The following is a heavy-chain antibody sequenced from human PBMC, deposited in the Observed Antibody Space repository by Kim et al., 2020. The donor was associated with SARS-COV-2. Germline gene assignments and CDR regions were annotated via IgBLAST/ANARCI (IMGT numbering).Heavy chain of an antibody. D-gene: IGHD3-22*01. V-gene: IGHV4-39*01. CDR3: ARRPDSSGYFAGGVLWGEYVDAFDI. J-gene: IGHJ3*02. CDR2: IYYSGST. Sequence: SETLSLTCTVSGGSISSSSYYWGWIRQPPGKGLEWIGSIYYSGSTYYNPSLKSRVTISVDTSKNQFSLKLSSVTAADTAVYYCARRPDSSGYFAGGVLWGEYVDAFDIWGQGTMVTVSS. CDR1: GGSISSSSYY.